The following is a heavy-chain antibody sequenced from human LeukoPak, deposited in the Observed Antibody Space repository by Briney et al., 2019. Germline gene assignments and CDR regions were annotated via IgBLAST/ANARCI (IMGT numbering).Heavy chain of an antibody. CDR1: GYTFTGYY. CDR3: ARDLGDGYKPFDY. Sequence: EASVKVSCKASGYTFTGYYMHWVRRAPGQGLEWMGWINPNSGGTNYAQKFQGRVTMTRDTSISTAYMELSRLRSDVTAVYYCARDLGDGYKPFDYWGQGTLVTVSS. V-gene: IGHV1-2*02. D-gene: IGHD5-24*01. CDR2: INPNSGGT. J-gene: IGHJ4*02.